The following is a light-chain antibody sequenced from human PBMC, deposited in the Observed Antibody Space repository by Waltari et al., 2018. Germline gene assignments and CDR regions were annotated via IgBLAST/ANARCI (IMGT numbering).Light chain of an antibody. CDR3: QQYGRSPPYT. J-gene: IGKJ2*01. CDR2: DAS. CDR1: QSVSSNY. Sequence: EIVLTQSPGTLSLSPGERATLSCRASQSVSSNYLAWYQQKPGQAPSLLIYDASSRATGIPDRFSGSGSGTDFTLTISRLEPEDFAVYYCQQYGRSPPYTFGQGTKLEIK. V-gene: IGKV3-20*01.